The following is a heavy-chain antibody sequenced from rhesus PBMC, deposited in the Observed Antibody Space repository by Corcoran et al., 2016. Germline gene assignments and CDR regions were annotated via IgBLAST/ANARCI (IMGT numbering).Heavy chain of an antibody. CDR3: VRRRMSYRTFDS. CDR2: IYWNDDK. D-gene: IGHD1-32*01. Sequence: QVTLKESGPALVKPTQTLTLTCTFSGLSLSTSGMGVGWTRQPSRKTLEWLAHIYWNDDKFYSSSLKSRLTISTDTSKNQVVLTMPNMVPVAPATYYCVRRRMSYRTFDSWGQGVLVTVSS. V-gene: IGHV2-1*01. CDR1: GLSLSTSGMG. J-gene: IGHJ4*01.